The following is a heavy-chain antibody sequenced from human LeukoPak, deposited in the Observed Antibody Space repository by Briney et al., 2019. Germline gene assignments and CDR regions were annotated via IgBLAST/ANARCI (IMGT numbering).Heavy chain of an antibody. D-gene: IGHD3-22*01. V-gene: IGHV1-2*02. CDR2: INPNSGGT. CDR1: GYTFTGYY. Sequence: ASVKVPCKASGYTFTGYYMHWVRQAPGQGLEWMGWINPNSGGTNYAQEFQGRVTMTRDTSISTAYMELSRLRSDDTAVYYCARETHYYDSSGYYHTPFDYWGQGTLVTVSS. CDR3: ARETHYYDSSGYYHTPFDY. J-gene: IGHJ4*02.